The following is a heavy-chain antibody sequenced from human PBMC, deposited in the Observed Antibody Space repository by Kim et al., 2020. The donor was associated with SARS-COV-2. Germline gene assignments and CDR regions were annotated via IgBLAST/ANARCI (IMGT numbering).Heavy chain of an antibody. D-gene: IGHD5-18*01. Sequence: SETLSLTCAVYGGSFSGYYWSWIRQPPGKGLEWIGEINHSGSTNYNPSLKSRVTISVDTSKNQFSLKLSSVTAADTAVYYCARGVYVDTAMEAPYYYYYGMDVWGQGTTVTVSS. J-gene: IGHJ6*02. CDR2: INHSGST. CDR1: GGSFSGYY. V-gene: IGHV4-34*01. CDR3: ARGVYVDTAMEAPYYYYYGMDV.